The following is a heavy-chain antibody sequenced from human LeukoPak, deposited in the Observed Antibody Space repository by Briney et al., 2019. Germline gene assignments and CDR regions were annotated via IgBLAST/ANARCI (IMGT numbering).Heavy chain of an antibody. CDR3: ARACGGDCYFFQH. CDR2: ISSSSSYI. Sequence: PGGSLRLSCAASGFTFSSYSMNWVRQAPGKGLEWVSSISSSSSYIYCADSVKGRFTISRDNAKNSLYLQMNSLRAEDTAVYYCARACGGDCYFFQHWGQGTLVTVSS. J-gene: IGHJ1*01. CDR1: GFTFSSYS. D-gene: IGHD2-21*02. V-gene: IGHV3-21*01.